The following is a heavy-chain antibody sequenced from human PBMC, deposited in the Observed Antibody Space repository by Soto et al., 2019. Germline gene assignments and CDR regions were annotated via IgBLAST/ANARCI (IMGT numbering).Heavy chain of an antibody. CDR2: IYYSGST. CDR3: ARDRDYYDSSGHKEGFDP. J-gene: IGHJ5*02. CDR1: GGSISSYY. V-gene: IGHV4-59*01. Sequence: SETLSLTCTVSGGSISSYYWSWIRQPPGKGLEWIGYIYYSGSTNYNPSLKSRVTISVDTSKNQFSLKLSSVTAADTAVYYCARDRDYYDSSGHKEGFDPWGQGTLVTVSS. D-gene: IGHD3-22*01.